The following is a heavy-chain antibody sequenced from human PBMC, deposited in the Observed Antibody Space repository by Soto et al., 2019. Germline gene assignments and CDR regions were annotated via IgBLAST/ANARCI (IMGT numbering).Heavy chain of an antibody. Sequence: QVQLVQSGAEVKKPGSSVKVSCKASGGTFSSYAISWVRQAPGQGLEWMRGIIPIFGTANYEQKFQGRVTITADESTSTAYMVLTSLRSEDTAVYYCARESRYCSGGSCYFLPGIDYWGQGTLVTVSS. CDR2: IIPIFGTA. J-gene: IGHJ4*02. CDR3: ARESRYCSGGSCYFLPGIDY. V-gene: IGHV1-69*12. D-gene: IGHD2-15*01. CDR1: GGTFSSYA.